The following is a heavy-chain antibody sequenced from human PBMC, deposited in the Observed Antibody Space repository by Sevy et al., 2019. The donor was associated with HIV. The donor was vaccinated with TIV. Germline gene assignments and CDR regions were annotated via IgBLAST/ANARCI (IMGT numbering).Heavy chain of an antibody. J-gene: IGHJ4*02. CDR1: GGSFSGYF. CDR2: INHTGSL. V-gene: IGHV4-34*01. Sequence: SETLSLTCAASGGSFSGYFWNWIRQSPGKGLEWIGEINHTGSLKYNPSLKSRVTISVDAPKSQLSLHLRSVTAADTAVDYCARGRQAYVVVVPSTVPFDYWGRGTLVTVSS. CDR3: ARGRQAYVVVVPSTVPFDY. D-gene: IGHD2-2*01.